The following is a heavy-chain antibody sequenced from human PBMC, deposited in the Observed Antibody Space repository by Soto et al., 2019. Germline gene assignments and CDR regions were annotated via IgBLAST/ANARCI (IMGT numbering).Heavy chain of an antibody. V-gene: IGHV4-39*01. CDR1: GGSISTSSYY. CDR3: ARQGSTYSEILTGYYGPPHFDY. D-gene: IGHD3-9*01. Sequence: SETLSLTCNVSGGSISTSSYYWGWIRQPPGKGLEWIASMYFSGNTYYNPSLKSRVTISVDTSKNQFSLKLSSVTAADTAVYYCARQGSTYSEILTGYYGPPHFDYWGQGTLVTVSS. CDR2: MYFSGNT. J-gene: IGHJ4*02.